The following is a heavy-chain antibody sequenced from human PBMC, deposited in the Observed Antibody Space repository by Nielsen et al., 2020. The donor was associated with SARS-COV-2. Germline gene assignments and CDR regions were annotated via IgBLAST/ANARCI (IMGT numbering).Heavy chain of an antibody. J-gene: IGHJ3*02. Sequence: SETLSLTCTVSGGSISSGGYYWNWIRQPPGKGLEWIGSIYYSGSTYYNPSLKSRVTISVDTSKNQFSLKLSSVTAADTAVYYCGGELGPGGAFDIWGQGTMVTVSS. D-gene: IGHD2-15*01. V-gene: IGHV4-39*07. CDR3: GGELGPGGAFDI. CDR2: IYYSGST. CDR1: GGSISSGGYY.